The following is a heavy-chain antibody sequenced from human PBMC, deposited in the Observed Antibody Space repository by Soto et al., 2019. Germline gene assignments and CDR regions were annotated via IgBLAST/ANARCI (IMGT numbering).Heavy chain of an antibody. V-gene: IGHV1-2*02. Sequence: GASVKVSCKASGYTFTGYYMHCVRQAPGQGLEWMGWINPNSGGTNYAQKFQGRVTMTRDTSISTAYMELSRLRSDDTAVYYCARALAPVGWFDPWGQGTLVTVSS. CDR1: GYTFTGYY. J-gene: IGHJ5*02. CDR2: INPNSGGT. CDR3: ARALAPVGWFDP.